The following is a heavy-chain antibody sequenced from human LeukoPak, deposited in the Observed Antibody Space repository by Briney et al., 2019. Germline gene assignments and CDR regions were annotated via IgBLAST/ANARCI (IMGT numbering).Heavy chain of an antibody. D-gene: IGHD4-23*01. CDR2: IDPSDSYT. CDR3: VRHGTTVVTPADY. CDR1: GYSFTSYW. V-gene: IGHV5-10-1*01. Sequence: GESLKISCKGSGYSFTSYWISWVRQMPGKGLEWMGRIDPSDSYTNYSPSFQGHVTISADESISTAYLQWSSLKASDTAMYYCVRHGTTVVTPADYWGQGTLVTVSS. J-gene: IGHJ4*02.